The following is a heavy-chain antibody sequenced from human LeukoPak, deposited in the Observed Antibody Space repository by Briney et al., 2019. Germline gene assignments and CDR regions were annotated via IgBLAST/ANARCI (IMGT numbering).Heavy chain of an antibody. J-gene: IGHJ4*02. Sequence: ASVKVSCKASGYTFTSYGISWVRQAPGQGLEWMGGISAYNGNTNYAQKLHGRVSMTTDTSTSTAYMELRSLRSDNTAVYYCARDTSGYDQSPYYWGQGTLVTVSS. V-gene: IGHV1-18*01. CDR2: ISAYNGNT. CDR3: ARDTSGYDQSPYY. D-gene: IGHD5-12*01. CDR1: GYTFTSYG.